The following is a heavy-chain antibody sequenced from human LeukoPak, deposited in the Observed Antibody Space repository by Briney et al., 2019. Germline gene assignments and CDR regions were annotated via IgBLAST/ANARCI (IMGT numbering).Heavy chain of an antibody. D-gene: IGHD3-22*01. Sequence: GGSLRLSCAASGFTFSSYAMSWVRQAPGKGLEWVTAISGSGGSTYYADSVKGRFTISRDNSKNTLYLQMNSLRAEDTAVYYCAKGYDSSGYYYWGQGTLVTVSS. CDR2: ISGSGGST. V-gene: IGHV3-23*01. CDR3: AKGYDSSGYYY. J-gene: IGHJ4*02. CDR1: GFTFSSYA.